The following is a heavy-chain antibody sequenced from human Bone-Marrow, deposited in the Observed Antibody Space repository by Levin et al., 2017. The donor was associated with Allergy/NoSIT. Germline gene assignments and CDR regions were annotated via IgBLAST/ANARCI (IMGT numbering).Heavy chain of an antibody. D-gene: IGHD4-17*01. V-gene: IGHV3-30*18. CDR3: AKLRSDYDDYGYY. J-gene: IGHJ4*02. CDR1: GFTFSTYA. Sequence: TGGSLRLSCAASGFTFSTYAMHWVRQAPGKGLEWVAVISSDGSNKYFGDSVKGRFTISRDNSKNTLYLQMSSLRPEDTAVYYCAKLRSDYDDYGYYWGQGTLVTVSS. CDR2: ISSDGSNK.